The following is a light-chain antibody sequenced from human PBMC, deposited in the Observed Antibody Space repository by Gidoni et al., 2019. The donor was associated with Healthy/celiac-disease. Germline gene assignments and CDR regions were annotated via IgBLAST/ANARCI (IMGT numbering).Light chain of an antibody. CDR3: SSYTSSSTEV. Sequence: QSALTQPASVSGSPGQSITLSCTGTSSDVGGYNYVSWYQQHPGKAPKLMIYEVSNRPSGVSNRVSGSKSGNTASLTISGLQAEDEADYYCSSYTSSSTEVFGGGTKLTVL. J-gene: IGLJ3*02. CDR2: EVS. V-gene: IGLV2-14*01. CDR1: SSDVGGYNY.